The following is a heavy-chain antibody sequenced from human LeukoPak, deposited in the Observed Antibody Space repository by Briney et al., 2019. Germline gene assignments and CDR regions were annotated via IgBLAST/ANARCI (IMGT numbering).Heavy chain of an antibody. V-gene: IGHV1-2*02. Sequence: GASVKVSCKASGYTFTSYYMHWVRQAPGQGLEWMGWINPNSGGTSYEETFQGRVTMTRDTSISTVYMELSSLRSDDTAVYYCARQPGISVDNFFDPWGQGTLVTVSS. CDR1: GYTFTSYY. CDR3: ARQPGISVDNFFDP. CDR2: INPNSGGT. D-gene: IGHD6-19*01. J-gene: IGHJ5*02.